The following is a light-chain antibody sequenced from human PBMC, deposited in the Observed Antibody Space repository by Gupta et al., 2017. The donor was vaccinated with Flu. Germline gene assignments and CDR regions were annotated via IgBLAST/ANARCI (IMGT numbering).Light chain of an antibody. V-gene: IGKV1D-12*01. Sequence: DIQMTQSPSSLSASVGDRVSITCRASQVINSGLAWYQQKPGTAPKLLISAASTLQSGVPSRFSGSGSGTDFTLTINSLQPEDLATYYCQQASSFPITFGQGTRLEI. CDR3: QQASSFPIT. CDR1: QVINSG. J-gene: IGKJ5*01. CDR2: AAS.